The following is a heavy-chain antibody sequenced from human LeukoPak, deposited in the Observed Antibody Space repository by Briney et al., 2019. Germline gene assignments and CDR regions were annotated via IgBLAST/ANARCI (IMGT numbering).Heavy chain of an antibody. CDR3: ARHHGAFGWYTPTNWFDP. V-gene: IGHV6-1*01. CDR1: GDSVSSNSAA. J-gene: IGHJ5*02. Sequence: SQTLSLTCAISGDSVSSNSAAWNWIRQSPSRGLEWLGRTYYRSKWYNDYAVSVKSRITINPDTSKNQFSLKLSSVTAADTAVYYCARHHGAFGWYTPTNWFDPWGQGTLVTVSS. D-gene: IGHD6-19*01. CDR2: TYYRSKWYN.